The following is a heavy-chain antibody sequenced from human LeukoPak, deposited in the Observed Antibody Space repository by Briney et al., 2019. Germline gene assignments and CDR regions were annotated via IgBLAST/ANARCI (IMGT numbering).Heavy chain of an antibody. CDR3: ARRTYDILTGYYSFDY. CDR1: GGSISGYY. CDR2: IYYSGTT. J-gene: IGHJ4*02. D-gene: IGHD3-9*01. V-gene: IGHV4-59*08. Sequence: PSETLSLTCTVSGGSISGYYWSWIRQPPGKGLEWIGYIYYSGTTNYNPSLKSRVTMSVDTSKNQFSLKLTSVTAADTAVYYCARRTYDILTGYYSFDYWGQGTLVTVSP.